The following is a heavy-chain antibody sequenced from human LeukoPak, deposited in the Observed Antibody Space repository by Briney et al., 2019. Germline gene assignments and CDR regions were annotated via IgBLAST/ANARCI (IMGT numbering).Heavy chain of an antibody. D-gene: IGHD1-26*01. CDR3: ARVWELSFDY. Sequence: PGGSLRLSCAASGFTVSTDHMSWVRQAPGKGLEWVAVSYSGGSRPYAESVKGRFTISRDNSQNTLYLQMNSLRAEDTAVYYCARVWELSFDYWGQGTLVTVSS. J-gene: IGHJ4*02. V-gene: IGHV3-53*01. CDR2: SYSGGSR. CDR1: GFTVSTDH.